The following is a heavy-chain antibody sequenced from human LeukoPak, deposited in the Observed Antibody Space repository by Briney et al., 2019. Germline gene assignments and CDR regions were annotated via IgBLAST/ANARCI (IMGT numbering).Heavy chain of an antibody. V-gene: IGHV3-30*04. J-gene: IGHJ4*02. CDR3: AYYHVNEEPPTF. Sequence: GGSLRLSCAASGFTFSSYAMHWVRQAPGKGLEWVAVIPYDGSNKYYADSVKGRFTVSRDNSKNMLYLQMNSLRAEDTAVYYCAYYHVNEEPPTFWGQGTLVTVSS. D-gene: IGHD1-1*01. CDR1: GFTFSSYA. CDR2: IPYDGSNK.